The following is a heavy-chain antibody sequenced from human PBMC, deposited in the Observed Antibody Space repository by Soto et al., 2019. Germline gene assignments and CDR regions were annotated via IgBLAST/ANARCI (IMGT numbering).Heavy chain of an antibody. CDR2: IYPGDSET. D-gene: IGHD3-22*01. V-gene: IGHV5-51*01. J-gene: IGHJ6*02. CDR1: GYSFTSYW. CDR3: ARHVYYYDSSGYYLAYYYYGMDV. Sequence: PGESLKISCKGSGYSFTSYWIGWVRQMPGKGLEWMGIIYPGDSETRYSPSFQGQVTISADKSISTAYLQWSSLKASDTAMYYCARHVYYYDSSGYYLAYYYYGMDVWGQGTTVTVSS.